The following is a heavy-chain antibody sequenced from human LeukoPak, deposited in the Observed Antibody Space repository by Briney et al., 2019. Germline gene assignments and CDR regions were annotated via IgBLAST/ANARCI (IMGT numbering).Heavy chain of an antibody. CDR3: ARNDDFWSGTVVG. J-gene: IGHJ4*02. Sequence: GASVKVSCKASGYTFTGYYMHWVRQAPGQGLEWMGWINPNRGGTNYAQKFQGRVTMTRDTSISTAYMELSRLRSDDTAVYYCARNDDFWSGTVVGWGQGTLVTVSS. V-gene: IGHV1-2*02. D-gene: IGHD3-3*01. CDR1: GYTFTGYY. CDR2: INPNRGGT.